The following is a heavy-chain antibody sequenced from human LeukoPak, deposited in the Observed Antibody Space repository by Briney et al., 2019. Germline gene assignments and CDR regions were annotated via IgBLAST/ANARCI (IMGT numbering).Heavy chain of an antibody. D-gene: IGHD6-13*01. V-gene: IGHV3-9*01. CDR3: AKVSQQLVHAFDI. CDR2: ITWNSDTI. CDR1: GFTFDDYV. J-gene: IGHJ3*02. Sequence: GGSLRLSCAASGFTFDDYVMHWVRQAPGKGLEWVSGITWNSDTIAYADSVKGRFTISRDNAKNSLYLQMNSLRADDTALYYCAKVSQQLVHAFDIWGQGTMVTVSS.